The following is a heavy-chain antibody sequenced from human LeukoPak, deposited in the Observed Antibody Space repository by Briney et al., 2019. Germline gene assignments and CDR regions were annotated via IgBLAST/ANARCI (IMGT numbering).Heavy chain of an antibody. CDR1: GGSISSNNW. J-gene: IGHJ5*02. Sequence: SETLSLTCAVSGGSISSNNWWIWVRQSPEKGLEWIGEIYHDGSTNYNPSLKSRVTISVDTSKNQFSLKLSSVTAADTAVYYCARDRAANWFDPWGQGTLVNVSA. D-gene: IGHD3-10*01. CDR2: IYHDGST. V-gene: IGHV4-4*02. CDR3: ARDRAANWFDP.